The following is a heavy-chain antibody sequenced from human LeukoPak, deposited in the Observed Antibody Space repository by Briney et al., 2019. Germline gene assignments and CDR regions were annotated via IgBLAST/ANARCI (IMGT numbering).Heavy chain of an antibody. CDR3: ATEWTGSSH. CDR1: GYTFTDHY. Sequence: ASVKVSCKTSGYTFTDHYIHWVQQAPGKGLEWMGRFDPEDGKTIYAEKFQGRGTVTADTSSDTAYMELSSLTSEDTAMYYCATEWTGSSHWGQGTLVTVSS. J-gene: IGHJ1*01. D-gene: IGHD3/OR15-3a*01. V-gene: IGHV1-69-2*01. CDR2: FDPEDGKT.